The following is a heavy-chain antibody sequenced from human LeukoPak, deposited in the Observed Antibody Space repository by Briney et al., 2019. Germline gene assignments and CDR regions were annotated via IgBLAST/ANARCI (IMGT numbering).Heavy chain of an antibody. CDR3: ARDVGTLRFDY. Sequence: GGSLRFSCAASGFTFSSYSMNWVRQAPGKGLEWVSSISSSSSYIYYADSVKGRFTISRDNARNSLYLQMNSLRAEDTAVYYCARDVGTLRFDYWGQGTLVTVSS. J-gene: IGHJ4*02. CDR2: ISSSSSYI. CDR1: GFTFSSYS. V-gene: IGHV3-21*01. D-gene: IGHD5-12*01.